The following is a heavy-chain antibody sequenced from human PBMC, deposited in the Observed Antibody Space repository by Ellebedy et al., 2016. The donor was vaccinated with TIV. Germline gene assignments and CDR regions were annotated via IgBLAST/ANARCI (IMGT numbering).Heavy chain of an antibody. J-gene: IGHJ4*02. D-gene: IGHD1-20*01. CDR1: GFTFSSYA. V-gene: IGHV3-23*01. Sequence: PGGSLRLSCAASGFTFSSYAMTWVRQAPGKGLEWVSAITGSSATIYYADSLKGRFTISRDNSKNTLYLQMNSLTAEDTAVYYCAKYLTGWQVDYWGQGTLVTVSS. CDR2: ITGSSATI. CDR3: AKYLTGWQVDY.